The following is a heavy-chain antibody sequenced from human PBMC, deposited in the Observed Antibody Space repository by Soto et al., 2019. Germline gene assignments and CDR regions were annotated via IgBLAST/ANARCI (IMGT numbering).Heavy chain of an antibody. J-gene: IGHJ3*02. CDR1: GFTFSSYA. V-gene: IGHV3-23*01. CDR3: ANLEWLLSSNNGIGAFDI. D-gene: IGHD3-3*01. CDR2: ISGSGGST. Sequence: GGSLRLSCAASGFTFSSYAMSWVRQAPGKGLEWVSAISGSGGSTYYADSVKGRFTISRDNSKNTLYLQMNSLRAEDTAVYYCANLEWLLSSNNGIGAFDIWGQGTMVTVSS.